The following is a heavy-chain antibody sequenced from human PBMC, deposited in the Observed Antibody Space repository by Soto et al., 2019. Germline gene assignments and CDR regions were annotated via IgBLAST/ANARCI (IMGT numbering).Heavy chain of an antibody. CDR3: AREYCSGGSCQPSYYYGMDV. CDR1: GGTFSSYA. CDR2: IIPIFGTA. J-gene: IGHJ6*02. Sequence: ASVKVSCKASGGTFSSYAISWVRQAPGQGLEWMGGIIPIFGTANYAQKFQGRVTITADESTSTAYMELSSLRSEDTAVYYCAREYCSGGSCQPSYYYGMDVWGQGTTVTVSS. D-gene: IGHD2-15*01. V-gene: IGHV1-69*13.